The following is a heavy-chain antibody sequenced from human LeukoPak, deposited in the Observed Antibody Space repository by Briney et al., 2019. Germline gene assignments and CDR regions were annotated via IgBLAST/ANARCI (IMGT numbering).Heavy chain of an antibody. V-gene: IGHV4-59*01. CDR2: IYYSGST. CDR1: GGSISSYY. Sequence: SETLSLTCTVSGGSISSYYWSWIRQPPGKGLEWIGYIYYSGSTNYNPSLKSRVTISVDTSKNQFSLNLSSVTAADTAVYYCARAYDSAGWGIWGQGTMVAVSS. CDR3: ARAYDSAGWGI. D-gene: IGHD3-22*01. J-gene: IGHJ3*02.